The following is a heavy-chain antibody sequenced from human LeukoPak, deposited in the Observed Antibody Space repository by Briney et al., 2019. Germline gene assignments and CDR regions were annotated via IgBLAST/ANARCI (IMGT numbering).Heavy chain of an antibody. Sequence: ASVKVSCKASGYTFTNYDIHWVRQATGQGLEWMGWMSPNSGDTNYAQKFQGRVTITRNTSINTAYMELSSLRSEDTAVYYCARRRERYGGYDFGYWGQGTLVTVSS. D-gene: IGHD5-12*01. J-gene: IGHJ4*02. CDR2: MSPNSGDT. CDR3: ARRRERYGGYDFGY. CDR1: GYTFTNYD. V-gene: IGHV1-8*03.